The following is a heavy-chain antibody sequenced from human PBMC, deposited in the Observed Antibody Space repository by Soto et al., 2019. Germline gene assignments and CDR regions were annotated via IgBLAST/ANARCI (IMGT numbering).Heavy chain of an antibody. V-gene: IGHV3-23*01. J-gene: IGHJ4*02. CDR1: GFTFSSYA. Sequence: PGGSLRLSCAASGFTFSSYAMTWVRQPPGKGLEWISAISAIDDWTYYADSVKGRFTISRDNSKSAVYLQMNNVRAEDTAVYYCASQRGIVVVSAADYWGRGTLVTVSS. CDR2: ISAIDDWT. CDR3: ASQRGIVVVSAADY. D-gene: IGHD2-21*02.